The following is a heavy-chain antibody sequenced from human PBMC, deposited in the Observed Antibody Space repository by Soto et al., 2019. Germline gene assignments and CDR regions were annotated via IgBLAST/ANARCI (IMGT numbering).Heavy chain of an antibody. Sequence: PSQTLSLTCVISGDSVSSNSAAWNWIRQSPSRGLEWLGRTYYRSKWYNDYAVSVKSRITINPDTSKNQFSLQLNSVTPEDTAVYYCARIPYSYGPLGEFDPWGQGTLVTVSS. CDR1: GDSVSSNSAA. J-gene: IGHJ5*02. V-gene: IGHV6-1*01. CDR3: ARIPYSYGPLGEFDP. D-gene: IGHD5-18*01. CDR2: TYYRSKWYN.